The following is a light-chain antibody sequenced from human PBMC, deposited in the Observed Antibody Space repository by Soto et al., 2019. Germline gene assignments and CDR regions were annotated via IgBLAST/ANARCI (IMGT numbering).Light chain of an antibody. CDR3: QQRSNWPRGIT. CDR2: DAS. Sequence: EIVLTQSPAPLSLSPGERATLSCRASQSVSSYLAWYQQKPGQAPRLLIYDASNRATGTPARFSGSGSGTAFTVTIISLEPEDFAVYYCQQRSNWPRGITFGPGTKVDIK. CDR1: QSVSSY. V-gene: IGKV3-11*01. J-gene: IGKJ3*01.